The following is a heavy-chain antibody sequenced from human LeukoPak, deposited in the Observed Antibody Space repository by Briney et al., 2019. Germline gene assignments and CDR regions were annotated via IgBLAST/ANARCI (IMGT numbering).Heavy chain of an antibody. D-gene: IGHD6-19*01. Sequence: GGALRLSCAASGFTFRNYGISWGRQHPGKGPEWVSGICARGGSTYYADSVKRRYTISRDNSKNTVYLQMNSLTVDDTAIYYCAKSGDSGGWWLRGYFDSWGQGTPVTVSS. CDR1: GFTFRNYG. CDR3: AKSGDSGGWWLRGYFDS. V-gene: IGHV3-23*01. CDR2: ICARGGST. J-gene: IGHJ4*02.